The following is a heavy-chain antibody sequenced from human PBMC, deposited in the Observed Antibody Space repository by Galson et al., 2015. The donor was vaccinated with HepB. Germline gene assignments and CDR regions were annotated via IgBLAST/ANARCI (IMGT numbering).Heavy chain of an antibody. J-gene: IGHJ5*02. CDR2: INPHSGGT. D-gene: IGHD3-16*01. CDR3: ATFTGFDP. Sequence: SVKVSCKASGYIFTVYHMHWVRQAPGQGLGWMGRINPHSGGTNYAQSFQGRVTMTRDTSITTAYMELSRLRSDDTAVYYCATFTGFDPWGQGTLVTVSS. CDR1: GYIFTVYH. V-gene: IGHV1-2*06.